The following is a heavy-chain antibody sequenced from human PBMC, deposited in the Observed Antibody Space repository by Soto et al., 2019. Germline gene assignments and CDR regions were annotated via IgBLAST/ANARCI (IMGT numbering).Heavy chain of an antibody. CDR1: GFTFSSYA. Sequence: PGGSLRLSCAASGFTFSSYAMSWVRQAPGKGLAWVSAISGSGGSTYYADSVKGRFNISRDNSQNTLYLQMNSLRAEDKAVYYCAKGRDGPGGSFDDWGQGTLVTVSS. CDR3: AKGRDGPGGSFDD. J-gene: IGHJ4*02. D-gene: IGHD1-26*01. CDR2: ISGSGGST. V-gene: IGHV3-23*01.